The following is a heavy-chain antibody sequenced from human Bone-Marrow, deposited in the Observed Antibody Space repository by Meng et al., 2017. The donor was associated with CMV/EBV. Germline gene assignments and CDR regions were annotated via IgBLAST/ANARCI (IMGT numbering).Heavy chain of an antibody. CDR2: IKQDRSEK. D-gene: IGHD2-2*01. Sequence: GESLKISCAASGFTFSSYWMSWVRQAPGKGLEWVANIKQDRSEKYYVDSVKGRFTISRDNAKNELYLQMNSLRAEDMALYYCASFGCSSTSCPFDYWGQGTLVTVSS. J-gene: IGHJ4*02. CDR1: GFTFSSYW. CDR3: ASFGCSSTSCPFDY. V-gene: IGHV3-7*03.